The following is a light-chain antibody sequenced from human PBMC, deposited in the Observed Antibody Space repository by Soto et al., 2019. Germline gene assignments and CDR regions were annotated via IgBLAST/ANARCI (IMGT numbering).Light chain of an antibody. J-gene: IGLJ3*02. CDR2: EVS. CDR1: SNDVGGYNY. V-gene: IGLV2-14*01. Sequence: QSVLTQPASVSGSPGQSITISCTGTSNDVGGYNYVSWYQHHPDRAPKLMIYEVSNRPSGVSYRFSGSKSGNTASLTISGLQPEDEADYYCISYTGSNTWVFGGGTKLTVL. CDR3: ISYTGSNTWV.